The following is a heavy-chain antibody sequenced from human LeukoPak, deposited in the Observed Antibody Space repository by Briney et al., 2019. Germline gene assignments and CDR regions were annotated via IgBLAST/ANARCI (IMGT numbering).Heavy chain of an antibody. D-gene: IGHD6-6*01. CDR2: IYYSGST. Sequence: PSETLSLTCTVSGGSISSHYWSWIRQPPGKGLEWIGYIYYSGSTNYNPSLKSRVTISVDTSKNQFSLKLSSVTAADTAMYYCARDRPSGWFDPWGQGTLVTVSS. J-gene: IGHJ5*02. CDR1: GGSISSHY. V-gene: IGHV4-59*11. CDR3: ARDRPSGWFDP.